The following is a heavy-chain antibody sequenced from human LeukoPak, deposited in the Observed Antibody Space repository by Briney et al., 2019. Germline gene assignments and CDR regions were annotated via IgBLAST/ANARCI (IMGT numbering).Heavy chain of an antibody. J-gene: IGHJ4*02. CDR2: ISDSGSLT. Sequence: PGGSLRLSCAASGFAFSSQAMGWVRQAPGKGLEWVSVISDSGSLTYYADSVKGRFTISRDNSKKTLLLQLNSLRAEDTAVYYCAKDARRTNGWYYFDYWGQGALVTVSS. CDR1: GFAFSSQA. CDR3: AKDARRTNGWYYFDY. V-gene: IGHV3-23*01. D-gene: IGHD6-19*01.